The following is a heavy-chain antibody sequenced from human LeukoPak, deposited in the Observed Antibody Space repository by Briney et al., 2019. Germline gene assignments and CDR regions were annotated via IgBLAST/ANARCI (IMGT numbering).Heavy chain of an antibody. CDR3: ARDRRELLRNDAFDI. D-gene: IGHD1-26*01. CDR2: IYYSGST. J-gene: IGHJ3*02. V-gene: IGHV4-59*01. CDR1: GGSISSYY. Sequence: PSETLSLTCTVSGGSISSYYWSWIRQPPGKGLEWMGYIYYSGSTNYNPSLKSRVTISVDTSKNQFSLKLSSVTAADTAVYYCARDRRELLRNDAFDIWGQGTMVTVSS.